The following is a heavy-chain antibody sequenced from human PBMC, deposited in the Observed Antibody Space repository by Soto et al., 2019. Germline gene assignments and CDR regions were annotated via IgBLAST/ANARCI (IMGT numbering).Heavy chain of an antibody. CDR3: ASGPHSSGWYYPRRLDY. Sequence: SLRLSCAASGFTFSSYAMHWVRQAPGKGLEWVAVISYDGSNKYYADSVKGRFTISRDNSKNTLYLQMNSLRAEDTAVYYCASGPHSSGWYYPRRLDYWGQGTLVTVS. V-gene: IGHV3-30-3*01. J-gene: IGHJ4*02. CDR1: GFTFSSYA. D-gene: IGHD6-19*01. CDR2: ISYDGSNK.